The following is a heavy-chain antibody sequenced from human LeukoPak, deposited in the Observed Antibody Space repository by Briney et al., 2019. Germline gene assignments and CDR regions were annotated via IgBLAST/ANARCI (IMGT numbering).Heavy chain of an antibody. CDR1: GGSFSGYY. D-gene: IGHD2-2*02. CDR3: ARVHGYCSSTSCYTASYYYYGMDV. V-gene: IGHV4-34*01. Sequence: PSETLSLTCAVYGGSFSGYYWSWIRQPPGKGLEWIGEINHSGSTNYNPSLKSRVTISVDTSKNQFSLKLSSVTAADTAVYYCARVHGYCSSTSCYTASYYYYGMDVWGQGTTVTVSS. CDR2: INHSGST. J-gene: IGHJ6*02.